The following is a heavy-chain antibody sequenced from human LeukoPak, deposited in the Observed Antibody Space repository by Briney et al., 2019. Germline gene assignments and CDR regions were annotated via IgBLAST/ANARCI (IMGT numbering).Heavy chain of an antibody. Sequence: SETLSLTCTVSGGSISSGDYYWSWIRQPPGKGLEWIGYIYYSGSTYYNPSLKSRVTISVDTSKNQFSLKLSSVTAADTAVYYCARGGIAAAGTSDAFDIWGQGTMVTVSS. J-gene: IGHJ3*02. CDR1: GGSISSGDYY. D-gene: IGHD6-13*01. CDR3: ARGGIAAAGTSDAFDI. CDR2: IYYSGST. V-gene: IGHV4-30-4*08.